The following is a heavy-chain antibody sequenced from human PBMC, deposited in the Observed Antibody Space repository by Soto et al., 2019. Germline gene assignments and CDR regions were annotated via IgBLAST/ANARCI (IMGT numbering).Heavy chain of an antibody. J-gene: IGHJ4*02. CDR2: INPTADST. V-gene: IGHV1-46*01. D-gene: IGHD3-10*01. CDR1: GYSFSRYY. CDR3: ARGWRTYGNY. Sequence: QVQLVQSGTEVKKPGASVKISCKASGYSFSRYYMHWVRQAPVQGLEWVGLINPTADSTSYAQKFQGSDTLTWDTPTSTIYMAVSSLRSEDTAMYYCARGWRTYGNYWGQGTLVNVSS.